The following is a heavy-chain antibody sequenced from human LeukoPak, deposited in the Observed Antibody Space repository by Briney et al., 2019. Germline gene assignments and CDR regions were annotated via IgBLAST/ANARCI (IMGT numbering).Heavy chain of an antibody. V-gene: IGHV3-7*03. CDR3: GRAMDV. J-gene: IGHJ6*02. CDR1: GFTFTTYW. CDR2: IRQDGIEK. Sequence: PGGSLRLSCAASGFTFTTYWMSWVRQAPGKGLEWVANIRQDGIEKHYVDSVKGRFTISRDNAKNSVCLQMNSLRAEDAAVYYCGRAMDVWGQGTTVTVSS.